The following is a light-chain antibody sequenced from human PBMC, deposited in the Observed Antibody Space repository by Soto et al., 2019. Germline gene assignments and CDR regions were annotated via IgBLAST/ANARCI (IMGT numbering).Light chain of an antibody. CDR2: DAS. CDR3: QQFKDHPHT. Sequence: AIQLTQSPSYLSASVGDRVTVTCRASQGISSALAWYQQKPGKTPNLLIYDASSLESGVPSRFSGSGSGTDFTLTISSLQPEDFATYYCQQFKDHPHTFGQGTKLEIK. CDR1: QGISSA. V-gene: IGKV1D-13*01. J-gene: IGKJ2*01.